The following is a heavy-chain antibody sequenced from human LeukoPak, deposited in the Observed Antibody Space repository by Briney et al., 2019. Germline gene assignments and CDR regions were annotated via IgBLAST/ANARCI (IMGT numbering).Heavy chain of an antibody. CDR3: AKFFEGYSYGFDY. D-gene: IGHD5-18*01. J-gene: IGHJ4*02. Sequence: PGGSLRLSCAASGFTFSDYYMSGIRQAPGKGLEWVSYISSSGSTIYYADSVKGRFTISRDNAKNSLYLQMNSLRAEDTAVYYCAKFFEGYSYGFDYWGQGTLVTVSS. CDR1: GFTFSDYY. CDR2: ISSSGSTI. V-gene: IGHV3-11*01.